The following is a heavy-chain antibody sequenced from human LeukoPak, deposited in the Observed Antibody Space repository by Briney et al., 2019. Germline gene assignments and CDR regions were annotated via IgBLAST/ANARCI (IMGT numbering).Heavy chain of an antibody. V-gene: IGHV3-21*01. CDR1: GFTFSSYS. CDR2: ISSSSRYI. D-gene: IGHD2-2*01. Sequence: GGSLRLSCAASGFTFSSYSMNWVRQAPGKGLEWVSSISSSSRYIYYADSVKGRFTISRDNAKNSLYLQMNSLRAEDTAVYYCARESVVVPAANYYGMDVWGKGTTVTVSS. J-gene: IGHJ6*04. CDR3: ARESVVVPAANYYGMDV.